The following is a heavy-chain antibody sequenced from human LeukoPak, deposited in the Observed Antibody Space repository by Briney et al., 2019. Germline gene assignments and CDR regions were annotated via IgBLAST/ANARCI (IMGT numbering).Heavy chain of an antibody. Sequence: ETLSLTCTVSGGSISNYYWNWIRQPPGKGLEWVSAISGSGGSTYYADSVKGRFTISRDNSKNTLYLQMNSLRAEDTAVYYCARVAGSGYCEYWGQGTLVTVSS. CDR1: GGSISNYY. CDR3: ARVAGSGYCEY. D-gene: IGHD6-19*01. V-gene: IGHV3-23*01. CDR2: ISGSGGST. J-gene: IGHJ4*02.